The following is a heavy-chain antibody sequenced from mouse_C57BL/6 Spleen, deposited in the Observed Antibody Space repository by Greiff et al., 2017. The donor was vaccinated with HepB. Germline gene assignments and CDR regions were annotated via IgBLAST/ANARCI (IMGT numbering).Heavy chain of an antibody. Sequence: QVQLQQPGAELVKPGASVKMSCKASGYTFTSYWITWVKQRPGQGLEWIGDIYPGSGSTNYNEKFKSKATLTVDTSSSTAYMQLSSLTSEDSAVYYCSRWDDYYGSISWFAYWGQGTLVTVSA. D-gene: IGHD1-1*01. CDR2: IYPGSGST. V-gene: IGHV1-55*01. CDR3: SRWDDYYGSISWFAY. CDR1: GYTFTSYW. J-gene: IGHJ3*01.